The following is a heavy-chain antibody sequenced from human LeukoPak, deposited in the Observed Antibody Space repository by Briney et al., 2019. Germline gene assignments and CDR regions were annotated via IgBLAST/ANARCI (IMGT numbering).Heavy chain of an antibody. CDR3: ARSDFLYDSRGYYFDY. J-gene: IGHJ4*02. Sequence: SETLSLTCAVYGGSFSGYYWSWIRQPPGKGLEWIGEINHSGSTNYNPSLKSRVTISVDTSKNQFSLRLSSVTAADTAVYYCARSDFLYDSRGYYFDYWGQGTLVTVSS. V-gene: IGHV4-34*01. CDR2: INHSGST. D-gene: IGHD3-22*01. CDR1: GGSFSGYY.